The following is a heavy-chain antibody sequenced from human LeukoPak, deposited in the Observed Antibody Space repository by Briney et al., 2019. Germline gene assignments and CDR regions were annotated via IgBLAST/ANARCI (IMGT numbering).Heavy chain of an antibody. V-gene: IGHV4-59*01. CDR1: GGVMRRYY. CDR3: TRGRWEGRSFVMGFDL. D-gene: IGHD3-16*02. Sequence: SETLSLTCRASGGVMRRYYLSWVRQPPGKGLEWLGHIYYTGSTYYNPSLKSRVTISVDTSKNQFSMRLSYVNAADTAVYYSTRGRWEGRSFVMGFDLWGQGALDTVSS. J-gene: IGHJ4*02. CDR2: IYYTGST.